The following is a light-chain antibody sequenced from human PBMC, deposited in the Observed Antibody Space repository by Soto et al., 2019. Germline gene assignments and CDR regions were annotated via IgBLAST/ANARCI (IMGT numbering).Light chain of an antibody. V-gene: IGLV2-14*01. J-gene: IGLJ1*01. CDR2: EVS. CDR1: SSDVGGYNY. CDR3: SSYTISSTYV. Sequence: QSALTQPASVSGSPGQSITISCTGTSSDVGGYNYVSWYQQHPGKAPKLIIYEVSNRPSGVSNRFSGSKSGNTASLTISGLQAKDEADYYCSSYTISSTYVFGTGTKLTVL.